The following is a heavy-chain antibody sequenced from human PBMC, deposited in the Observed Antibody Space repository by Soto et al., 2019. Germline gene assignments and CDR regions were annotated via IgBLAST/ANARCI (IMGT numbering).Heavy chain of an antibody. Sequence: EVQLVESGGGLVQPGRSLRLSCAASGFTVDDYAMHWLRQAPGKGLEWVSGISWNSETIDYADSVKGRFTISRDNAKSSLFLQMSSLRPDDTALYYCAKDMKWGGMTTIHYFDSWGQGTLVTVSS. CDR1: GFTVDDYA. CDR2: ISWNSETI. CDR3: AKDMKWGGMTTIHYFDS. D-gene: IGHD4-17*01. V-gene: IGHV3-9*01. J-gene: IGHJ4*02.